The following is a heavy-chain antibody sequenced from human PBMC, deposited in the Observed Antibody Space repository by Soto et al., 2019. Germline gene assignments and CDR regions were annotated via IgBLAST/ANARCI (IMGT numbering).Heavy chain of an antibody. CDR1: GGSFSGYY. CDR3: ARTIRGDYYYYGMDV. V-gene: IGHV4-34*01. J-gene: IGHJ6*02. D-gene: IGHD3-10*01. Sequence: SETLSLTCAVYGGSFSGYYWSWIRQPPGKGLEWIGEINHSGSTNYNPSLKSRVTISVDTSKNQFSLKLSSVTAADTAVYYCARTIRGDYYYYGMDVWGQGTTVTVSS. CDR2: INHSGST.